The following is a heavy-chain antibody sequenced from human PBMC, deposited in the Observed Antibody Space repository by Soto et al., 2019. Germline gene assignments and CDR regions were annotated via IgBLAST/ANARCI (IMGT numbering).Heavy chain of an antibody. J-gene: IGHJ6*02. D-gene: IGHD4-4*01. CDR1: GGSVSSGSYY. Sequence: PSETLSLTCTVSGGSVSSGSYYWSWIRQPPGKGLEWIGYIYYSGSTNYNPSLKSRVTISVDTSKNQFSLKLSSVTAADTAVYYCARDPPSSGNYVDPLFYYYYGMDVWGQGTTVTVS. CDR2: IYYSGST. V-gene: IGHV4-61*01. CDR3: ARDPPSSGNYVDPLFYYYYGMDV.